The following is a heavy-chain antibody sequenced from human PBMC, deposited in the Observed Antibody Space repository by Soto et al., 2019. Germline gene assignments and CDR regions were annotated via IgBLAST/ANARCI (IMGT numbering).Heavy chain of an antibody. J-gene: IGHJ4*02. CDR1: GFTFSSYA. CDR2: LYGSGRGI. Sequence: WRSLRLSCSASGFTFSSYAMIGIRQVPGRGLEWVSGLYGSGRGIHYSDSVKGRFTISRDNSAHSVYLQMNNLRVDDTAVYYCAKDAIAGDGVWLAHDWGQGTVVTVSS. V-gene: IGHV3-23*01. D-gene: IGHD5-12*01. CDR3: AKDAIAGDGVWLAHD.